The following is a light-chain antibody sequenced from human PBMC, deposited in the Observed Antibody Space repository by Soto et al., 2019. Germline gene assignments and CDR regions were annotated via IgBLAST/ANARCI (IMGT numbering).Light chain of an antibody. V-gene: IGKV3-20*01. Sequence: EIVVTQSPGTLSLSPGVRATLSCRASQSFSSSYLAWYQQKPGQAPRLLISGASSRATGIPDRFSGSGSGPDFTLASSRLEPEDFVEYYFQQSSSSPRMFGQGTKVEI. CDR3: QQSSSSPRM. CDR1: QSFSSSY. J-gene: IGKJ1*01. CDR2: GAS.